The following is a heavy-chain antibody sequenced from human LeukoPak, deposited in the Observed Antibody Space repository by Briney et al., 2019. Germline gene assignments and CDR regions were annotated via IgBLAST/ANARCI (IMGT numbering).Heavy chain of an antibody. CDR3: ARSRLRQLVQGFAFDI. J-gene: IGHJ3*02. CDR2: MFYSGST. CDR1: GGSISSYY. V-gene: IGHV4-59*08. D-gene: IGHD6-13*01. Sequence: SESLSLTCTVSGGSISSYYWSWIRQPPGKGLEWIGYMFYSGSTNYNPSLKSRVTISVDTSKNQFSLKLSSVTAAGTAVYYCARSRLRQLVQGFAFDIWGQGTMVTVS.